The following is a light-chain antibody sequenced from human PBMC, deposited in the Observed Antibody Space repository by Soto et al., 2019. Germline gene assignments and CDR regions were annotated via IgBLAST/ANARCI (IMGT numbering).Light chain of an antibody. CDR1: SSDVGGYNY. J-gene: IGLJ1*01. Sequence: QSALTQPASVSESPGQSITISCTGTSSDVGGYNYVSWYQQHPGKAPKLMIYEVSNRPSGVSNRFSGSKSGNTASLTISGLQAEDEDDYYCSSYTSSSTNYVFGTVTKVTVL. CDR2: EVS. V-gene: IGLV2-14*01. CDR3: SSYTSSSTNYV.